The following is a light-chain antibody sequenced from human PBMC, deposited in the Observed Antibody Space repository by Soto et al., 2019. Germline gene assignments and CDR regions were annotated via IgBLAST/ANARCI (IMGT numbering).Light chain of an antibody. J-gene: IGKJ1*01. CDR2: GAS. CDR3: QYWDDYSWT. V-gene: IGKV3-20*01. Sequence: EIVLTQSPGTLSLSPGERATLSCRASQSVSSSFLDWYQQKPGQAPRLLIYGASSRATGIPDRFSGSGSGTDFTLTISRLEPEDFATYYCQYWDDYSWTFGQGTKVEIK. CDR1: QSVSSSF.